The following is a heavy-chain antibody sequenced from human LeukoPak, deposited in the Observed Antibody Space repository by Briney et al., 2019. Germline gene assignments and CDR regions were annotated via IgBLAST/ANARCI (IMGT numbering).Heavy chain of an antibody. CDR2: IYPVDSDT. D-gene: IGHD4-11*01. CDR1: GYSFTSYC. CDR3: ARSDYSNYDKDPEGRYYYYYGMDV. Sequence: GESLKISCKGSGYSFTSYCIGWVRQMPGKGLEWMGIIYPVDSDTRYSPSFQGQVTISADKSITTAYLQLSSLTASDTAMYYCARSDYSNYDKDPEGRYYYYYGMDVWGQGTTVTVSS. V-gene: IGHV5-51*01. J-gene: IGHJ6*01.